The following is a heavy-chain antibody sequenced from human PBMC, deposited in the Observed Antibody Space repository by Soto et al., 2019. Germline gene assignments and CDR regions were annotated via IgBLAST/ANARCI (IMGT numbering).Heavy chain of an antibody. CDR2: ISAYNGNT. CDR1: GYTFTSYG. V-gene: IGHV1-18*01. D-gene: IGHD3-10*01. Sequence: ASVKVSCKASGYTFTSYGISWVRQAPGQGLEWMGWISAYNGNTNYAQKLQGRVTMTTDTSTSTAYMELRSLRSDGTAVYYCARSLSSGVEMPFDIWGQGTMVTVSS. CDR3: ARSLSSGVEMPFDI. J-gene: IGHJ3*02.